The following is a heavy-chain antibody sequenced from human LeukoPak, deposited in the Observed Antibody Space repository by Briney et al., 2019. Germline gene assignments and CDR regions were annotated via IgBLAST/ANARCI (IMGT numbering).Heavy chain of an antibody. D-gene: IGHD2-2*01. Sequence: SQTLSRTGSVSGVSISSGSYYWRWTRQPPGKRLEFIGRIYTTGCTNYNPSLNSRATISVERSKYQFSLKLSSVNAADTAVYYCARDPPEYFSSTSCYAGGERDYFDYWGQGTLVSVSS. CDR2: IYTTGCT. V-gene: IGHV4-61*02. J-gene: IGHJ4*02. CDR3: ARDPPEYFSSTSCYAGGERDYFDY. CDR1: GVSISSGSYY.